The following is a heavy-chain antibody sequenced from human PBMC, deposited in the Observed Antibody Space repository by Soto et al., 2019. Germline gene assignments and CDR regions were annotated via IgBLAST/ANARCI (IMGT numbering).Heavy chain of an antibody. CDR1: GYTFTIYG. Sequence: QVQLVQSGAEVKKPGASVKVSCKASGYTFTIYGFTWVRQAPGQGLEWVGWISGYDGKTNYAQKYQDRVTMTTDTSTTTAYMELRSLRSDDTAVYYCARGLPSDYWGQGTLVTVSS. CDR2: ISGYDGKT. CDR3: ARGLPSDY. D-gene: IGHD5-12*01. J-gene: IGHJ4*02. V-gene: IGHV1-18*01.